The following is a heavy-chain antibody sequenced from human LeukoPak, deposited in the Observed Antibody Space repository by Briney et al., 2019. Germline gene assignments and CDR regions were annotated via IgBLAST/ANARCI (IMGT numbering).Heavy chain of an antibody. CDR2: ISHDGSNK. CDR3: ARDQVGATTGIDY. V-gene: IGHV3-30*07. D-gene: IGHD1-26*01. CDR1: GFTFSSYA. Sequence: GRSLRLSCAASGFTFSSYAMHWVRQAPGKGLEWVAAISHDGSNKYHADSVKGRFTISRDNSKNTVYLQMNSLRAEDTAVYYCARDQVGATTGIDYWGQGTLVTVSS. J-gene: IGHJ4*02.